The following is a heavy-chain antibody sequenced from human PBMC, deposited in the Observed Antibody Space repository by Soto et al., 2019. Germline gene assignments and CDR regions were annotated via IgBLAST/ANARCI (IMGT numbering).Heavy chain of an antibody. CDR1: GDSINSSHW. CDR3: ARVIPAMAIFSNWFDP. J-gene: IGHJ5*02. D-gene: IGHD5-18*01. CDR2: ISHSGST. Sequence: PSETLSLTCAVSGDSINSSHWWNWVRQPPGKGLEWIGQISHSGSTNYNPSLTSRVTISVDKSKNHFSLKLSSVTAAGTAVYYCARVIPAMAIFSNWFDPWGQGTLVTVSS. V-gene: IGHV4-4*02.